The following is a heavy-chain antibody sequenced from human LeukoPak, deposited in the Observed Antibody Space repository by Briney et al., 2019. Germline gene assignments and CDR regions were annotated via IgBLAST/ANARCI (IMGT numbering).Heavy chain of an antibody. Sequence: GASVKVSCKASGFTFTSSAMQWVRQACGQRLEWIGWIVVGSGNTNYAQKFQERVTITRDMSTSTAYMELSSLRSEDTAVYYCAADYYGSGSYYNINFDYWGQGTLVTVSS. CDR2: IVVGSGNT. V-gene: IGHV1-58*02. CDR1: GFTFTSSA. CDR3: AADYYGSGSYYNINFDY. D-gene: IGHD3-10*01. J-gene: IGHJ4*02.